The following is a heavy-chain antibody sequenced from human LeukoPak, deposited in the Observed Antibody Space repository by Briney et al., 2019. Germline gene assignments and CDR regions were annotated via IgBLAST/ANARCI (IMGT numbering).Heavy chain of an antibody. D-gene: IGHD4-17*01. J-gene: IGHJ3*02. CDR2: ISAYNVNT. V-gene: IGHV1-18*04. CDR3: ASAKTTRGPRLEI. CDR1: GYNFPAYY. Sequence: ASVHVSCQASGYNFPAYYMHWVRQAPGQGLEWTGWISAYNVNTNYPQKLQRRVTMTTDTSTSTDHMELRSQRSDGTAVYYCASAKTTRGPRLEIRGQGTMVTVSS.